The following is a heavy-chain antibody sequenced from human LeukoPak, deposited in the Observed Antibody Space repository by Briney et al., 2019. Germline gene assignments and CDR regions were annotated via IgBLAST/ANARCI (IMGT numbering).Heavy chain of an antibody. D-gene: IGHD1-26*01. Sequence: PGGSLRLSCAASGFTLSSYAMSWVRQAPGKGLEWVSAISVSGNTYHADSVKGRFTISRDSSKNTLYLQMNSLRAEDTAVYYCAKDRGVTFLSGSYYAYYYYYYMDVWGKGTTVTISS. CDR3: AKDRGVTFLSGSYYAYYYYYYMDV. CDR2: ISVSGNT. V-gene: IGHV3-23*01. J-gene: IGHJ6*03. CDR1: GFTLSSYA.